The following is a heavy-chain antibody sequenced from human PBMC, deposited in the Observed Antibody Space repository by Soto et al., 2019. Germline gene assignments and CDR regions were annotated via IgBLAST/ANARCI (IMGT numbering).Heavy chain of an antibody. Sequence: AACGVTVETYAVDGAWKNPGKGLEWVSGISWNSGSIAYADSVKGRFTISRDNAKNSLYLQMNSLRPEDTALYYCAKDMGSSTRCYKGCAFDIWGQGTMVTVSS. V-gene: IGHV3-9*01. CDR2: ISWNSGSI. D-gene: IGHD2-2*02. CDR3: AKDMGSSTRCYKGCAFDI. J-gene: IGHJ3*02. CDR1: GVTVETYA.